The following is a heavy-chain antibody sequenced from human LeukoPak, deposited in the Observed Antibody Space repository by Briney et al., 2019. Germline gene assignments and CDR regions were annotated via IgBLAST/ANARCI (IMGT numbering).Heavy chain of an antibody. J-gene: IGHJ4*02. CDR2: IWYDGNNK. Sequence: PGGSLRLSCAASGFTFSSYGMHWVRQAPGKGLEWVAVIWYDGNNKYYADSVKVRFTISRDNSKNTLYLQMNSLRAEDTAVYYCARSTSSEYDIYHFDYWGQGTLVTVSS. CDR3: ARSTSSEYDIYHFDY. D-gene: IGHD3-9*01. V-gene: IGHV3-33*01. CDR1: GFTFSSYG.